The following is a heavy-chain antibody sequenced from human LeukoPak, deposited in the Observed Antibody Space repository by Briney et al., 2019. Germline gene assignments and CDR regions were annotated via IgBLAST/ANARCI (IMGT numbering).Heavy chain of an antibody. CDR2: IFYVGST. CDR1: GDSIGSHY. CDR3: ARDYYDSRGEAFDI. J-gene: IGHJ3*02. Sequence: SETLSLTCTVSGDSIGSHYWSWIRQPPGKGLEWIGYIFYVGSTNYNPSLKSRVTISVDTSKNQFSLKLNSVTAADTAVYYCARDYYDSRGEAFDIWGQGTMVTVPS. D-gene: IGHD3-22*01. V-gene: IGHV4-59*11.